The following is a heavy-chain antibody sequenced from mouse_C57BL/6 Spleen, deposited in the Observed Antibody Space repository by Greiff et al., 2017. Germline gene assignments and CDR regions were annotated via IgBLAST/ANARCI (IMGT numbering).Heavy chain of an antibody. CDR3: VGGGPFAY. V-gene: IGHV10-1*01. J-gene: IGHJ3*01. CDR1: GFSFNTYA. Sequence: EVKVVESGGGLVQPKGSLKLSCAASGFSFNTYAMNWVRQAPGKGLEWVARIRSKSNNYATYYADSVKDRFTISRDDSESMLYLQMNNLKTEDTAMYYCVGGGPFAYWGQGTLVTVSA. CDR2: IRSKSNNYAT. D-gene: IGHD1-1*02.